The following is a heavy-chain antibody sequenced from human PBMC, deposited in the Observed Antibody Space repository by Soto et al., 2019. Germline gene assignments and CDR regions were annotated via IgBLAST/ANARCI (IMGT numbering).Heavy chain of an antibody. CDR3: AKDHTMVRGVIGYRYGMDV. CDR1: GFTFSSYA. Sequence: EVQLLESGGGLVQPGGSLRLSCAASGFTFSSYAMSWVRQAPGKGLEWVSAISGSGGSTYYADSVKGRFTISRDNSKNTLYLQMYSLRAEDTAVYYCAKDHTMVRGVIGYRYGMDVWGQGTTVTVSS. J-gene: IGHJ6*02. V-gene: IGHV3-23*01. D-gene: IGHD3-10*01. CDR2: ISGSGGST.